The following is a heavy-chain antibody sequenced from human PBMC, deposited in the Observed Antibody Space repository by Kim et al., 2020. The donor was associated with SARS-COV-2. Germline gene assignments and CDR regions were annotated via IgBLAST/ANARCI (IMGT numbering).Heavy chain of an antibody. CDR2: IYSAGST. CDR3: AREGAVAGHIDY. J-gene: IGHJ4*02. CDR1: GFTFSTNN. D-gene: IGHD6-19*01. V-gene: IGHV3-53*01. Sequence: GGSLRLSCVASGFTFSTNNMNWVRQAPGKGLEWVSLIYSAGSTYYADSVTGRFTISRDNSKNTLYLQMNSLRAEDTAMYYCAREGAVAGHIDYWGQGTLVTVST.